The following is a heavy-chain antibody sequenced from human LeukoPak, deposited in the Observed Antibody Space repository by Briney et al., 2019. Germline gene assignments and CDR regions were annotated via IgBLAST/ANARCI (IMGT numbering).Heavy chain of an antibody. V-gene: IGHV4-38-2*02. Sequence: SETLSLTCAVSGYSISSGYYWGWIRQPPGKGLEWVGSVYHTGNTYYNPSLKSRVTISVDTSKNQFSLKLSSVTAADTALYYCARDQPYFDSWGQGALVTVSS. J-gene: IGHJ4*02. CDR3: ARDQPYFDS. CDR1: GYSISSGYY. CDR2: VYHTGNT.